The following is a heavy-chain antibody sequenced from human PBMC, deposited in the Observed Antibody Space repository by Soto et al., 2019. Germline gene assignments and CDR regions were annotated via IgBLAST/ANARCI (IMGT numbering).Heavy chain of an antibody. CDR1: GYSFTSYW. CDR2: IYPGDSDT. Sequence: GESLKISCKGSGYSFTSYWIGWVRQMPGKGLEWMGIIYPGDSDTRYSPSFQGQVTISADKSISTAYLQWSSLKASDTAMYYCVILSGSYWSGGICSSPHAFDIRGQGTMVTVSS. CDR3: VILSGSYWSGGICSSPHAFDI. J-gene: IGHJ3*02. D-gene: IGHD2-15*01. V-gene: IGHV5-51*01.